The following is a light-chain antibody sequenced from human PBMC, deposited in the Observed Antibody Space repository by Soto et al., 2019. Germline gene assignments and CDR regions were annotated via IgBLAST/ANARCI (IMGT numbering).Light chain of an antibody. Sequence: QSVLTQPPSASGTPGQRVTISCSGSNSNIGSNPVNWYQQLPGTAPKLLIYNHNRRPSGVPDRFSASKSGTSASLAISGLQSEDEADYYCAAWDDSLKVVFGGGTKLTVL. CDR2: NHN. CDR3: AAWDDSLKVV. CDR1: NSNIGSNP. V-gene: IGLV1-44*01. J-gene: IGLJ2*01.